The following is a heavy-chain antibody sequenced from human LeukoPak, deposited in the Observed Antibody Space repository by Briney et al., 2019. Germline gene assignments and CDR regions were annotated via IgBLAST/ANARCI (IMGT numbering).Heavy chain of an antibody. CDR1: GGSITGYY. CDR2: IFSSGST. J-gene: IGHJ5*02. CDR3: ARLTKFLTTYYPTP. V-gene: IGHV4-59*08. D-gene: IGHD2/OR15-2a*01. Sequence: SETLSLTCTVSGGSITGYYWSWIRQPPGKGLEWVGYIFSSGSTNYNPSLKSRVTIALDTSKSQFSLKLISVTASDTAVYYCARLTKFLTTYYPTPWGQGTLVTVSS.